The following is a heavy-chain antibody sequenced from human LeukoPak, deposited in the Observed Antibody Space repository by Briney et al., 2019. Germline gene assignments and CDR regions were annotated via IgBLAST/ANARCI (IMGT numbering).Heavy chain of an antibody. J-gene: IGHJ4*02. CDR3: AILRFLETRVDY. CDR1: GFTFSSYG. CDR2: IRYDGSNK. V-gene: IGHV3-30*02. Sequence: GGSLRLSCAASGFTFSSYGMSWVRQAPGKGLEWVAFIRYDGSNKYYADSVKGRFTISRDNSKNTLYLQMNSLRAEDTAVYYCAILRFLETRVDYWGQGTLVTVSS. D-gene: IGHD3-3*01.